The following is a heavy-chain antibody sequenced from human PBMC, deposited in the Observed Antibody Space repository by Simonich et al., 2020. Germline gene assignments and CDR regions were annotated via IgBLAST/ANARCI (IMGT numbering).Heavy chain of an antibody. D-gene: IGHD3-10*01. CDR1: GFTFSSYS. V-gene: IGHV3-21*01. CDR2: ISSSSSYI. Sequence: GGGLVKPGGSLRLSCAASGFTFSSYSMNWVRQAPGKGLEWVSSISSSSSYIYYADSVKGRFTISRDNAKNSLYLQMNSLRAEDTAVYYCARDNSYYGSGSYYFDYWGQGTLVTVSS. J-gene: IGHJ4*02. CDR3: ARDNSYYGSGSYYFDY.